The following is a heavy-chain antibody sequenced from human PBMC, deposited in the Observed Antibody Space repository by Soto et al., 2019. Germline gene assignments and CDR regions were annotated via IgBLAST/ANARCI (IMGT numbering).Heavy chain of an antibody. D-gene: IGHD5-18*01. CDR3: ARIGGLNVDTAMGRTFDY. Sequence: ASETLSLTCAVYGGSFSGYYWSWIRQPPGKGLEWIGEINHSGSTNYNPSLKSRVTISVDTSKNQFSLKLSSVTAADTAVYYCARIGGLNVDTAMGRTFDYWGQGTLVTVYS. J-gene: IGHJ4*02. CDR1: GGSFSGYY. CDR2: INHSGST. V-gene: IGHV4-34*01.